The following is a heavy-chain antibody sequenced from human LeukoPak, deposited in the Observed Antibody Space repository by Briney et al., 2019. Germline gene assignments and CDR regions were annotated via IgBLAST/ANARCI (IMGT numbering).Heavy chain of an antibody. CDR2: ISYDGSNK. J-gene: IGHJ4*02. D-gene: IGHD6-6*01. V-gene: IGHV3-30-3*01. CDR1: GFTFSSYA. Sequence: GGSLRLSCAASGFTFSSYAMHWVRQAPGKGLEWVAGISYDGSNKYYADSVKGRFTISRDNSKNTLYLQMNSLRAEDTAVYYCARGRQLVEYYFDYWGQGTLVTVSS. CDR3: ARGRQLVEYYFDY.